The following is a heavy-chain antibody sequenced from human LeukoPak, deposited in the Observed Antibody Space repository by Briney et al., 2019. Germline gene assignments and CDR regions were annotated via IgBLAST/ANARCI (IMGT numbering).Heavy chain of an antibody. CDR3: ASLGQLVPSYYYYYMDV. Sequence: SETLSLTCAVYGGSFSGYYWSWIRQPPGKGLEWIGEINHSGSTNYNPSLKSRVTISVDTSKNQFSLKLSSVTAAATAVYYCASLGQLVPSYYYYYMDVWGKGTTVTVSS. V-gene: IGHV4-34*01. D-gene: IGHD6-13*01. J-gene: IGHJ6*03. CDR2: INHSGST. CDR1: GGSFSGYY.